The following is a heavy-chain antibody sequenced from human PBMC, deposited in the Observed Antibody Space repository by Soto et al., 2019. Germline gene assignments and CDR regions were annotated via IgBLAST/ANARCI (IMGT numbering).Heavy chain of an antibody. D-gene: IGHD2-8*01. J-gene: IGHJ4*02. CDR1: GDSVSSNSAA. CDR2: TYYRSKWYN. CDR3: ARDQEYCTNGVCYHNFDY. V-gene: IGHV6-1*01. Sequence: KQSQTLSLTCAISGDSVSSNSAAWNWIRQSPSRGLEWLGRTYYRSKWYNDYAVSVKSRITINPATSKNQFSLQLNSVTPEDTAVYYCARDQEYCTNGVCYHNFDYWGQGTLVTVSS.